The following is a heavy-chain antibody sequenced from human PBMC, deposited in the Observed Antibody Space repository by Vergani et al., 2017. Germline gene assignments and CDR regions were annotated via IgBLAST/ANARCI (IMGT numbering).Heavy chain of an antibody. J-gene: IGHJ3*02. CDR2: IWYDGSNK. CDR1: GFTFSSYG. Sequence: VQLVESGGGVVQPGRSLRLSCAASGFTFSSYGMHWVRQAPGKGLEWVAVIWYDGSNKYYADSVKGRFTISRDNSKKTLYLQMNSLRAEDTAVYYCARDFNRERGVPDDAFDIWGQWTMVTVSS. D-gene: IGHD2-8*02. CDR3: ARDFNRERGVPDDAFDI. V-gene: IGHV3-33*01.